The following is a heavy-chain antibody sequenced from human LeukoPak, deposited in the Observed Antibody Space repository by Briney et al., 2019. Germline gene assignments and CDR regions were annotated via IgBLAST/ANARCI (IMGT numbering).Heavy chain of an antibody. CDR1: GGSFTDYF. CDR2: MNYYTGDT. Sequence: AETLSLTCTVCGGSFTDYFWTWIRQSPGKGLEGTGEMNYYTGDTNYNPSLKSRFSISLEKSKNQFSLELRSVTAADTAVYCCARGRIAKIVVVHSFSYGMDVWGQGTTVTVS. J-gene: IGHJ6*02. CDR3: ARGRIAKIVVVHSFSYGMDV. D-gene: IGHD3-22*01. V-gene: IGHV4-34*01.